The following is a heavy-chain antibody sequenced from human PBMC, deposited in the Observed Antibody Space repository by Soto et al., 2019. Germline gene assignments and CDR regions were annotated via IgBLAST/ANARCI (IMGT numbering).Heavy chain of an antibody. CDR2: IRGNGSNT. Sequence: PGGSLRLSCAASGFTFSSYGMHWVRQAPGKGLEWVSAIRGNGSNTYYADSVKGRFTISRDNSKNTLYLQMNSLRAEDTAVYYCAKGTVAVAGDIFDYWGQGTLVTVSS. J-gene: IGHJ4*02. CDR3: AKGTVAVAGDIFDY. CDR1: GFTFSSYG. D-gene: IGHD6-19*01. V-gene: IGHV3-23*01.